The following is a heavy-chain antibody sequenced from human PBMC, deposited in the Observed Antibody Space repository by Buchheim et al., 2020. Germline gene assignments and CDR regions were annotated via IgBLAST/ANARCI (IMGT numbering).Heavy chain of an antibody. Sequence: QVQLQESGPGLVKPLETLSLTCTVSGGSINSDYWNWIRQPPGKGLEWIGYISNSGSTNYSPSLKSRVTISVDTSKNQFSLKMNSVTAADTAVYFCARHLWVGIMGGVDVWGQGT. CDR1: GGSINSDY. CDR3: ARHLWVGIMGGVDV. J-gene: IGHJ6*02. D-gene: IGHD3-10*01. CDR2: ISNSGST. V-gene: IGHV4-59*01.